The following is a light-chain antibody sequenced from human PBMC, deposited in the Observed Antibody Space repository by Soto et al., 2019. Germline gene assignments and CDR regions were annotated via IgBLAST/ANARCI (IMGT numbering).Light chain of an antibody. CDR2: TND. V-gene: IGLV1-44*01. J-gene: IGLJ3*02. Sequence: QSVLTQPPSTSATPGQRVTISCSGSSSNVGINTVSWYQQVPGTAPRLLIYTNDQRPSGVPGRFSGSKSGTSASLAIGGLQSEDEADSYCAAWDDSLSGQVFGGGTELTVL. CDR1: SSNVGINT. CDR3: AAWDDSLSGQV.